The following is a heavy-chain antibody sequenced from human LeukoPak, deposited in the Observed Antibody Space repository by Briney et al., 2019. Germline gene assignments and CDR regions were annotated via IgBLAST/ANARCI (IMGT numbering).Heavy chain of an antibody. Sequence: ASVRVSCKASGYSFTDYYMHWVRQAPGQGLEWMGWMNPNSGGTDYAQKFQGRVTMARDTSVSTAYMELSSLRSSDTAVYYCARGEVFSGGYRADYWGQGTLVTVSS. CDR1: GYSFTDYY. V-gene: IGHV1-2*02. CDR3: ARGEVFSGGYRADY. CDR2: MNPNSGGT. J-gene: IGHJ4*02. D-gene: IGHD1-26*01.